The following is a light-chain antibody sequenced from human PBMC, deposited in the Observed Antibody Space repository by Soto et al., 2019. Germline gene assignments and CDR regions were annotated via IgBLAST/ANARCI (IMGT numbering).Light chain of an antibody. J-gene: IGKJ4*01. V-gene: IGKV1-9*01. Sequence: DIHLTQSPSFLSASVGDRVTITCRASQGIKRFLAWFQQKPGKAPNLLISAASTLQSGVPSRFSGSGSGTEFTLTISGLQPEDVATYYCQQLNSYPLPFGGGTKVEIK. CDR2: AAS. CDR3: QQLNSYPLP. CDR1: QGIKRF.